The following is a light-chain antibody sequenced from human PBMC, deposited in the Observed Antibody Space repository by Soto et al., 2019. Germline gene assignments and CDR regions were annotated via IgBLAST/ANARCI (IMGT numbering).Light chain of an antibody. CDR3: QDYDQWRGA. Sequence: IELAHTTSTVCLAPREGRSRSSRASQSVSSYLAWYQQKPGQAPRLLIYGASTRATGIPARFSCSGTGTQSSLACSRRQPEDSAFHYRQDYDQWRGACGKGTKVDVK. V-gene: IGKV3-15*01. CDR2: GAS. J-gene: IGKJ1*01. CDR1: QSVSSY.